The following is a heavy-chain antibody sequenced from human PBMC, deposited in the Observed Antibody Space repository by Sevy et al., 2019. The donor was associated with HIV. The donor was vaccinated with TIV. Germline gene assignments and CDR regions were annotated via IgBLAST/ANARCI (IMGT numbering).Heavy chain of an antibody. CDR1: GFTFSSYS. Sequence: GGSLRLSCAASGFTFSSYSMNWVRQAPGKGLEWVSCISSSSSTIYYADSVKGRFTISRDNAKNSLYLQMNSLRDEDTAVYYCARGGGSGSYYNKRDAFDIWGQGTMVTVSS. J-gene: IGHJ3*02. CDR2: ISSSSSTI. CDR3: ARGGGSGSYYNKRDAFDI. V-gene: IGHV3-48*02. D-gene: IGHD3-10*01.